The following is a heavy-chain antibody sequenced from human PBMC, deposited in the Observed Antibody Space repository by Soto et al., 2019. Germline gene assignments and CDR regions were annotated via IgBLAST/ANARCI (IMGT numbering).Heavy chain of an antibody. D-gene: IGHD2-15*01. CDR2: INHSAIT. V-gene: IGHV4-34*01. CDR3: AIGPRMLLPGGGY. Sequence: QVQLEQWGAGLLKPSETLSLTCAVYGGSFSGYYWSWIRQPPGKGLEWLGEINHSAITDYNPSLKSRVTISIDTSKNQFSLKLDSVTAADTAVYYCAIGPRMLLPGGGYWGQGTLVTVSS. CDR1: GGSFSGYY. J-gene: IGHJ4*02.